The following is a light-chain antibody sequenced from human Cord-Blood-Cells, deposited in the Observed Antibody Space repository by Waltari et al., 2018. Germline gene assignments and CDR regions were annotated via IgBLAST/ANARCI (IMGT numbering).Light chain of an antibody. CDR3: SSYTSSSTLV. Sequence: QSALTQPSSVSGSPGPSITIPCTGTSRHVGGYNHVPWYQHHPGKAPKLMIYDVSNRPSGVSNRFSGSKSGNTASLTISGLQAEDEADYYCSSYTSSSTLVSGGGTKLTVL. J-gene: IGLJ3*02. V-gene: IGLV2-14*03. CDR1: SRHVGGYNH. CDR2: DVS.